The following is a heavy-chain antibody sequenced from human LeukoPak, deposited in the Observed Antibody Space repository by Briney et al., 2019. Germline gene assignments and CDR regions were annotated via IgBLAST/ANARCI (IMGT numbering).Heavy chain of an antibody. V-gene: IGHV3-53*01. CDR1: GFTVSSNS. D-gene: IGHD6-13*01. CDR2: IYSDDT. CDR3: AKDQKMWGQLVGAFDI. J-gene: IGHJ3*02. Sequence: GGSLRLSCTVSGFTVSSNSMSWVRQAPGKGLEWVSFIYSDDTHYSDSVKGRFTISRDNFKNTLYLQMNSLRAEDTAVYYCAKDQKMWGQLVGAFDIWGQGTMVTVSS.